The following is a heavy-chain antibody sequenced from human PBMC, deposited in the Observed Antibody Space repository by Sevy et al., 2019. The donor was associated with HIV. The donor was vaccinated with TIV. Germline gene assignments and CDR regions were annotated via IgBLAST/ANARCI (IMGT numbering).Heavy chain of an antibody. Sequence: GGSLRLSCAASGFTFSSYAMHWVRQAPGKGLEWVAVISYDGSNKYYADSVKGRFTISRDNSKNTLYLQMNSLRAEDTAVYYCASTPFHSSGYYPKGYYFDYSGQGTMVTVSS. CDR3: ASTPFHSSGYYPKGYYFDY. CDR2: ISYDGSNK. V-gene: IGHV3-30-3*01. J-gene: IGHJ4*02. D-gene: IGHD3-22*01. CDR1: GFTFSSYA.